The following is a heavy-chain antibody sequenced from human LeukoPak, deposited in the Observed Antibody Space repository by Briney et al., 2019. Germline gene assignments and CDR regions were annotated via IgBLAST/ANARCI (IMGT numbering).Heavy chain of an antibody. CDR1: GFTFSAYA. V-gene: IGHV3-23*01. J-gene: IGHJ4*02. D-gene: IGHD3-3*01. CDR2: ISGNGGST. CDR3: AKDLDFWSGYSDY. Sequence: GGSLRLSCAASGFTFSAYAMSWVRQAPGKGLEWVSDISGNGGSTYYADSVKGRFTISRDNSKNTLYLQMNSLRAEDTAVYYCAKDLDFWSGYSDYWGQGTLVTVSS.